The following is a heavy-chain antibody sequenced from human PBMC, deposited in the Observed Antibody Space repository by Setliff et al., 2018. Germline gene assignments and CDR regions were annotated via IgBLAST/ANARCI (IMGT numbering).Heavy chain of an antibody. Sequence: PGGSLRLSCTASGFSYSNCWVSWVRQAPGKGLEWLASINPHASEKYYADSVKGRFTISRDNAKNTLYLQISRLGVEDTAVYYCARDKDKDFDFWGQGTLVTVSS. V-gene: IGHV3-7*03. CDR3: ARDKDKDFDF. CDR1: GFSYSNCW. CDR2: INPHASEK. J-gene: IGHJ4*02.